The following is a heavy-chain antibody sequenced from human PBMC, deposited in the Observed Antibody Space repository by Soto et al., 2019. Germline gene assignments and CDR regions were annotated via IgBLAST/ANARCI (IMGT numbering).Heavy chain of an antibody. D-gene: IGHD1-20*01. V-gene: IGHV4-61*01. CDR3: ASIYNWNLFPL. CDR2: IYYSGST. CDR1: GGSVSSGSYY. J-gene: IGHJ3*01. Sequence: PSETLSLTCTVSGGSVSSGSYYWSWIRQPPGKGLEWIGYIYYSGSTNYNPSLKSRVTISVDTSKNQFSLKLSSVTAADTAVYYCASIYNWNLFPLWGQGTMVTVSS.